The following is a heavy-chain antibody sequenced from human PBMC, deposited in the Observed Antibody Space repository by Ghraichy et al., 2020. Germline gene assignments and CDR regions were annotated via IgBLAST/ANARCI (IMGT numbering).Heavy chain of an antibody. V-gene: IGHV3-74*01. D-gene: IGHD3-10*01. CDR3: TRDRAYGGMDV. CDR1: GFTFSDYW. J-gene: IGHJ6*02. CDR2: VNSDGSST. Sequence: GGSLRLSCAASGFTFSDYWMHWVRQAPGKGLVWVSRVNSDGSSTSYADSVKGRFTISRDNDKNTLYLQMNSLRAEDTAVYYCTRDRAYGGMDVWGQGTTVTVSS.